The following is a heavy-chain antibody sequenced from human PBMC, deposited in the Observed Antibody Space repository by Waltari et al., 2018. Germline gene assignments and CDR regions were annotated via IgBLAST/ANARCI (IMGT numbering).Heavy chain of an antibody. CDR1: GGSIRSYY. D-gene: IGHD1-7*01. V-gene: IGHV4-4*07. Sequence: QVQLQESGPGLVKPSETLSLTCTVSGGSIRSYYWSWIRQPAGKGLEWIGRIYTSGSTNYNPSLKLRVTMSVATAKNQFSLKLSCVTAADTAVYYGARDRAGTTLFDYWGQGTLVTVSS. J-gene: IGHJ4*02. CDR2: IYTSGST. CDR3: ARDRAGTTLFDY.